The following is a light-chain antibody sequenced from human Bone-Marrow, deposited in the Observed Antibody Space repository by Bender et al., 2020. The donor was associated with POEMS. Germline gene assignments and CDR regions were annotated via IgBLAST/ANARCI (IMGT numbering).Light chain of an antibody. V-gene: IGLV3-21*03. CDR1: NIGTKS. CDR3: QVWDSTSDQYL. CDR2: DDS. Sequence: SYVLTQPPSVSVAPGKTATITCGADNIGTKSVQWYLQKPGQAPVLVVFDDSDRHSGIPVRFSGSNSGNAATLTISRVDVGDEADYYCQVWDSTSDQYLFGSGTKVTVL. J-gene: IGLJ1*01.